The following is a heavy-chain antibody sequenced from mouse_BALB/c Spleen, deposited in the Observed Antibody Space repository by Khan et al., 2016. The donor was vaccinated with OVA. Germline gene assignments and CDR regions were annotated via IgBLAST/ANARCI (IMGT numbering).Heavy chain of an antibody. CDR3: ARGYYGDPFAY. D-gene: IGHD2-13*01. CDR1: GFTFSDYY. V-gene: IGHV5-4*02. J-gene: IGHJ3*01. CDR2: ISDGGSYT. Sequence: EVELVESGGGLVKPGGSLKLSCVASGFTFSDYYMYWVRQTPEKRLEWVATISDGGSYTYYPASVKGRFTISRDDAKNNLYLQMSSLKSEDTAMYYCARGYYGDPFAYWGQGTLVTISA.